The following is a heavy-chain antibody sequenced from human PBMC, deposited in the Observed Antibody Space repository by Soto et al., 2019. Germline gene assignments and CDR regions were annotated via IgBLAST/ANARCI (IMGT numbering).Heavy chain of an antibody. V-gene: IGHV3-15*01. CDR3: TTGRAPLRLGELSLGGFDY. J-gene: IGHJ4*02. CDR1: GFTFCNAW. CDR2: IKSTTDGRTK. D-gene: IGHD3-16*02. Sequence: WSLRHSCAASGFTFCNAWVICGRQAAGERLLWVGRIKSTTDGRTKDYAAPENGGFTISRDESKNTRYLQMNSLRTEDTAVYYCTTGRAPLRLGELSLGGFDYWGQGTLVTVSS.